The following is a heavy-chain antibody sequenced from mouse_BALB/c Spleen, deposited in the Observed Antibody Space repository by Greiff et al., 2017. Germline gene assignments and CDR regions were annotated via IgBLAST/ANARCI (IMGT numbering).Heavy chain of an antibody. J-gene: IGHJ3*01. CDR2: IYPGNSDT. Sequence: VQLQQSGTVLARPGASVKMSCKASGYTFTSYWMHWVKQRPGQGLEWIGAIYPGNSDTSYNQKFKGKAKLTAVTSTSTAYMELSSLTNEDSAVYYCSLCYGYSAGFAYWGQGTLVTVSA. V-gene: IGHV1-5*01. D-gene: IGHD1-2*01. CDR1: GYTFTSYW. CDR3: SLCYGYSAGFAY.